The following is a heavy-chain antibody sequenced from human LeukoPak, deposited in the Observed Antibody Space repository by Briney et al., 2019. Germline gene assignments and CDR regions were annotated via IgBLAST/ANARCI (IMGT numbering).Heavy chain of an antibody. D-gene: IGHD2-2*01. V-gene: IGHV3-11*01. CDR2: ISSSSSTI. CDR3: ARDTSAFLTGYYYMDV. Sequence: GGSLRLSCAASGFTFSNAWMSWIRQAPGKGLEWVSYISSSSSTIYYADSVKGRFTISRDNAKNTLYLQMNSLRAEDTAVYYCARDTSAFLTGYYYMDVWGKGTTVTVSS. CDR1: GFTFSNAW. J-gene: IGHJ6*03.